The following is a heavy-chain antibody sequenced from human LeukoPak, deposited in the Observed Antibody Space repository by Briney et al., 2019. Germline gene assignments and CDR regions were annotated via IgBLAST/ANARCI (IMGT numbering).Heavy chain of an antibody. CDR2: ISSSGSTI. CDR3: ARETIIAAAGPNWFDP. V-gene: IGHV3-48*03. D-gene: IGHD6-13*01. J-gene: IGHJ5*02. CDR1: GFTFSSYD. Sequence: GGSLRLSCAASGFTFSSYDMNWVRQAPGKGLEWVSYISSSGSTIYYADSVKGRFTISRDNAKNSLYLQMNSLRAEDTAVYYCARETIIAAAGPNWFDPWGQGTLVTVSS.